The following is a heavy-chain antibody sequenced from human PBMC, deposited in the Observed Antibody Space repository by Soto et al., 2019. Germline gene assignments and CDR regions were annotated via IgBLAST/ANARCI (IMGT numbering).Heavy chain of an antibody. D-gene: IGHD6-6*01. V-gene: IGHV4-59*08. J-gene: IGHJ6*03. CDR2: IYYTGIT. CDR3: ASTSSSWYYYYMDV. Sequence: SETLSLTCTVSGGSINSYYWSWIRQPPGKGLEWIGFIYYTGITKYNPSLQSRVTISVDTSKNQFSLKLSSVTAADTAVYFCASTSSSWYYYYMDVSGKGTTVTVSS. CDR1: GGSINSYY.